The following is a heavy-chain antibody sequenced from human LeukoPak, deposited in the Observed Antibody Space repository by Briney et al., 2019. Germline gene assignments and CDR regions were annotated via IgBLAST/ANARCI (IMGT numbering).Heavy chain of an antibody. D-gene: IGHD5-12*01. CDR3: TRVIVATKDY. CDR1: GFIFGDYA. Sequence: TGRSLRLSCTGSGFIFGDYAMNWVRQAPGKGLEWVGFIRSKAYGGTTEYAASVKGRFTISRDDSKSIAYLQMNSLKTEDTAVYYCTRVIVATKDYWGQGTLVTVSS. V-gene: IGHV3-49*04. J-gene: IGHJ4*02. CDR2: IRSKAYGGTT.